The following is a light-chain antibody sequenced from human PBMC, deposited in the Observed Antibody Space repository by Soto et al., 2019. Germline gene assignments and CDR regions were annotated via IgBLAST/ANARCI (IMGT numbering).Light chain of an antibody. CDR2: YTS. CDR3: HQRQSWPRT. CDR1: QYVGTR. V-gene: IGKV3-11*01. J-gene: IGKJ1*01. Sequence: EIVLTQSPATLSSSPGETATLSCTASQYVGTRLAWYQHKPGQAPRLLIYYTSNRATGIPARFSGSGSGTDCTLTISSLAPEDFALYCCHQRQSWPRTFGQGTKVEIK.